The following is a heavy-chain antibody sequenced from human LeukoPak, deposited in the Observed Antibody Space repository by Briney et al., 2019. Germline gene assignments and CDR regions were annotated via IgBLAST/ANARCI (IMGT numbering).Heavy chain of an antibody. D-gene: IGHD3-22*01. V-gene: IGHV1-46*01. J-gene: IGHJ4*02. CDR1: GYTFTSYY. Sequence: GASVKVSCKASGYTFTSYYMHWVRQAPGQGLEWMGITNPSGGSTSYAQKFQGRVTMTRDTSTSTVYMEMSSLRSEDTAVYYCARAYYHDTSDYHWAPDYWGQGTLVTVSS. CDR3: ARAYYHDTSDYHWAPDY. CDR2: TNPSGGST.